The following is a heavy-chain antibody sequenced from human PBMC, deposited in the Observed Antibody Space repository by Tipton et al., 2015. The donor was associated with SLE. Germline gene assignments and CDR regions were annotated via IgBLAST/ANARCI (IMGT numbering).Heavy chain of an antibody. J-gene: IGHJ4*02. CDR2: IVPILGIR. Sequence: QLVQSGAEVKKPGSSVKVSCQASGGTFSSDTINWVRQAPGQGLEWMGGIVPILGIRNSAQKFQGRVTITADKSTSTVYMELSSLRSEDTAFYYCARGVEIYYFDYWGQGTLVTVSP. CDR3: ARGVEIYYFDY. V-gene: IGHV1-69*09. CDR1: GGTFSSDT.